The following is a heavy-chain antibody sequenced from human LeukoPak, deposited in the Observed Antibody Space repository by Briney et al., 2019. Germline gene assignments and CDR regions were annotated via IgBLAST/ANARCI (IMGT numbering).Heavy chain of an antibody. CDR1: GGSVSSGSYY. J-gene: IGHJ4*02. CDR3: ANYHDYSNFQGACYLDY. CDR2: IYYSGST. V-gene: IGHV4-61*01. D-gene: IGHD4-11*01. Sequence: SETLSLTCTVSGGSVSSGSYYWSWIRQPPGKGLEWIGNIYYSGSTNYNPSLKSRVTISVDTSKNQFSLKLSSVTAADTAVYYCANYHDYSNFQGACYLDYWGQGTLVAVSS.